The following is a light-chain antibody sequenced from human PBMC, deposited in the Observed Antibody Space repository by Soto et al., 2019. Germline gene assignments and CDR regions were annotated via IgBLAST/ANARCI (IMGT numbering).Light chain of an antibody. CDR2: GAS. V-gene: IGKV3-20*01. CDR3: QHYGTSAL. J-gene: IGKJ3*01. Sequence: EIVLTQSPGTLSLSPGERATLSCRASESVSTSYLAWYQQKPGQAHRLLIYGASGRATGIPDRFSVSASGTDFTLTISRLEPEDFAVYYCQHYGTSALFGPGTKVDIK. CDR1: ESVSTSY.